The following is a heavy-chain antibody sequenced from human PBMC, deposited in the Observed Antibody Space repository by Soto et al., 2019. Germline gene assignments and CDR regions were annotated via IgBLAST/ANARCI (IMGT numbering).Heavy chain of an antibody. Sequence: SVKVSCKASGGTFSSYAISWVRQAPGQGLEWMGGIIPIFGTANYAQKFQGRVTITADESTSTAYMELSSLRSEDTAVYYCARHYYGSGTLPSYYYYGMDVWGQGTTVTVSS. V-gene: IGHV1-69*13. J-gene: IGHJ6*02. CDR3: ARHYYGSGTLPSYYYYGMDV. D-gene: IGHD3-10*01. CDR1: GGTFSSYA. CDR2: IIPIFGTA.